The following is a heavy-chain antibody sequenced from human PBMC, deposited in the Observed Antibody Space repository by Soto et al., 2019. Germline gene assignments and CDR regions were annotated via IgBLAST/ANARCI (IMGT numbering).Heavy chain of an antibody. D-gene: IGHD2-21*02. CDR3: ARDRPLLVTATSGYFDY. J-gene: IGHJ4*02. CDR1: GLSFSDYY. CDR2: ITSSSSTI. V-gene: IGHV3-11*01. Sequence: PGGSLRLSCAASGLSFSDYYMSWIRQAPGKGLEWIAYITSSSSTIYYADSVKGRFTISRNDAKNSLYLQLDSLRAEDTAVYYCARDRPLLVTATSGYFDYWGQGTLVTVSS.